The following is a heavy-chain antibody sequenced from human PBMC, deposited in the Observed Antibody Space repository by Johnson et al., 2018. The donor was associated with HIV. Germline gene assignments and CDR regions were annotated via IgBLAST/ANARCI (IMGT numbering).Heavy chain of an antibody. V-gene: IGHV3-7*01. D-gene: IGHD6-19*01. Sequence: VQLVESGGGVVRPGGSLRLSCAASGFTFSSYWMSWVRQAPGKGLEWVANIKQDGSEKYYVDSVKGRFTISRDNAKNSLYLQMNSLRAEDTAVYYCARDTQKWLDVGAFDIWGQGTMVTVSS. J-gene: IGHJ3*02. CDR1: GFTFSSYW. CDR3: ARDTQKWLDVGAFDI. CDR2: IKQDGSEK.